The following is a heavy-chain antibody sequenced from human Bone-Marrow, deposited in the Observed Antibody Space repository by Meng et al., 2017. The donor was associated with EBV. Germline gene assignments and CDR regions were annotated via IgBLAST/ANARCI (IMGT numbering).Heavy chain of an antibody. V-gene: IGHV4-39*01. CDR3: ASIAAGSFDP. J-gene: IGHJ5*02. CDR2: IYYSGST. D-gene: IGHD6-13*01. Sequence: LHQPGPGLGHPSATLSLPCTVSGGSISSSSYYWGWIRQPPGKGLEWIGSIYYSGSTYYNPSLKSRVTISVDTSKNQFSLKLSSVTAADTAVYYCASIAAGSFDPWGQGTLVTVSS. CDR1: GGSISSSSYY.